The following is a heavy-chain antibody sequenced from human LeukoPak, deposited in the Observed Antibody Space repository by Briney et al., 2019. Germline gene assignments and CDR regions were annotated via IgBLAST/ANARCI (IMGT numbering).Heavy chain of an antibody. CDR2: IYTSGST. J-gene: IGHJ4*02. Sequence: SQTPSLTCTVSGGSISSGSYYWSWIRQPAGKGLEWIGRIYTSGSTNYNPSLKSRVTISVDTSKNQFSLKLSSVTAADTAVYYCAREGVVVVAATIWSQGTLVTVSS. D-gene: IGHD2-15*01. CDR3: AREGVVVVAATI. V-gene: IGHV4-61*02. CDR1: GGSISSGSYY.